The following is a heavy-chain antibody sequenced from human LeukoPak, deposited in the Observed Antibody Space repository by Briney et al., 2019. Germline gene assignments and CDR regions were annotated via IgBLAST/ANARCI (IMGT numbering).Heavy chain of an antibody. V-gene: IGHV4-38-2*02. J-gene: IGHJ6*04. CDR3: ARGNYGSGVLDV. D-gene: IGHD3-10*01. Sequence: PSETLSLTCTVSGYSISSGYYWGWIRQPPGKGLEWIGSIYHSGSTYYNPSLKSRVTISVDTSKNQFSLKLSSVTAADTAVYYCARGNYGSGVLDVWGKGTTVTISS. CDR2: IYHSGST. CDR1: GYSISSGYY.